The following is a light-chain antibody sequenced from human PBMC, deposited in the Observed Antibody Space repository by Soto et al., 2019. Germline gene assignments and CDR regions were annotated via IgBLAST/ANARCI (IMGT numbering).Light chain of an antibody. V-gene: IGKV1-39*01. CDR2: AAS. Sequence: IEVTQTPTSLSASVGDRVTITCRASQGISNNVTWYQQKPGKAPKLLIYAASSLQSGVPSRFSGSGSETDFTLTISSLQPEDCATYACQQSYSTTWTSG. CDR1: QGISNN. CDR3: QQSYSTTWT. J-gene: IGKJ1*01.